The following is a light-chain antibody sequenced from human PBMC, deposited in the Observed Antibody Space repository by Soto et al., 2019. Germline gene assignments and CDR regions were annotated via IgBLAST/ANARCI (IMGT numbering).Light chain of an antibody. Sequence: DIQMTQSPSTLSASVGDRVTITCRASQSINSWLAWYQQKPGKAPKLLIYEASSLESGVRLRFSGSGSGTEFTLTISSLQPDDFATYYCQQYNSFSPWPFGQGTKVDIK. CDR2: EAS. J-gene: IGKJ1*01. CDR1: QSINSW. V-gene: IGKV1-5*03. CDR3: QQYNSFSPWP.